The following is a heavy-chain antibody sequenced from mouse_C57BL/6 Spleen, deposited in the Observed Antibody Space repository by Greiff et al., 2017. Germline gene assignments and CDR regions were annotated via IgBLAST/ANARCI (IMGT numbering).Heavy chain of an antibody. J-gene: IGHJ3*01. D-gene: IGHD1-1*01. V-gene: IGHV1-80*01. CDR2: IYPGDGDT. CDR3: ARDYGSSYRFAY. Sequence: QVQLQQSGAELVKPGASVQISCKASGYAFSSYWMNWVKQRPGKGLEWIGQIYPGDGDTNYNGKFKGKATLTADKSSSTAYMQLSSLTSEDSAVYFCARDYGSSYRFAYWGQGTLVTVSA. CDR1: GYAFSSYW.